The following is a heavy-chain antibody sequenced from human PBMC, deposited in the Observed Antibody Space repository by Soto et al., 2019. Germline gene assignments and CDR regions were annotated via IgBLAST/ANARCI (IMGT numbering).Heavy chain of an antibody. J-gene: IGHJ6*02. V-gene: IGHV4-38-2*02. CDR1: GFPISSPYS. CDR2: ISHTGTT. D-gene: IGHD4-17*01. Sequence: PSETLSLTCLVSGFPISSPYSWGWIRQPPGKGLEWIGSISHTGTTSYSPSLTGRVSISVDTSKNQVSLKLTSVTAADTAVYFCARVTMVIRDSDHFGVDVWGHGTTVTVSS. CDR3: ARVTMVIRDSDHFGVDV.